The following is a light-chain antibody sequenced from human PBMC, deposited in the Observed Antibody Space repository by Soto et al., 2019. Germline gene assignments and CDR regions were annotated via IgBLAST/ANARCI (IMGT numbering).Light chain of an antibody. J-gene: IGLJ2*01. CDR2: DVT. V-gene: IGLV2-11*01. Sequence: QSVLTQPRSVSGSPGQSVTISCTGTNSDVGRYNYVSWYQHHPGKAPKLMIYDVTKRPSGVPPRFSGSKSGTTASLTISGLQAEDESDYYCCSFAGTYTVVFGGGTKVTVL. CDR1: NSDVGRYNY. CDR3: CSFAGTYTVV.